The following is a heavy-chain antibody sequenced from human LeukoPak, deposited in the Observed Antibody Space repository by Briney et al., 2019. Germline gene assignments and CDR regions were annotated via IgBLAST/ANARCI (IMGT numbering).Heavy chain of an antibody. CDR2: INPNSGGT. D-gene: IGHD4-23*01. CDR1: GYTFTGYY. CDR3: AAEHYGGNSHCFIFEP. V-gene: IGHV1-2*02. Sequence: ASVKVSCKASGYTFTGYYMHWVRQAPGQGLEWMGWINPNSGGTNYAQKFQGRVTMTRDTSISTAYMELSSLTSEDTAVYYCAAEHYGGNSHCFIFEPWGQGTMVNVS. J-gene: IGHJ3*01.